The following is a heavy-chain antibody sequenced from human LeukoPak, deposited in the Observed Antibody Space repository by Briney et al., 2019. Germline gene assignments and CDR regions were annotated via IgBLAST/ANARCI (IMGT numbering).Heavy chain of an antibody. D-gene: IGHD3-10*01. CDR1: GFTFRGYA. Sequence: GGSLRLSCAASGFTFRGYAMSWVRQAPGKGLEWVSAISGGGVSTYYADSVKGRFTISRDNSKNTLWLQLNSLRADDTAVCYCAKDAEESGTSHWGQGTLVTVSS. J-gene: IGHJ4*02. CDR2: ISGGGVST. V-gene: IGHV3-23*01. CDR3: AKDAEESGTSH.